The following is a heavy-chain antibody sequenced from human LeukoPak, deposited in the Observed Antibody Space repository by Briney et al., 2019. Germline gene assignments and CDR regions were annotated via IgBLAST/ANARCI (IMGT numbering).Heavy chain of an antibody. D-gene: IGHD2-8*02. CDR1: GFTFSDYF. CDR3: AGGTGPVFYLDY. CDR2: TISSGTTI. V-gene: IGHV3-11*04. J-gene: IGHJ4*02. Sequence: GGSLTLSCAASGFTFSDYFMTWIRHAPQEGLESVLYTISSGTTISHADYVKGRFTMSRDNAKTYIDLKMHTLRAAATDVYSCAGGTGPVFYLDYWGQGTLVTASS.